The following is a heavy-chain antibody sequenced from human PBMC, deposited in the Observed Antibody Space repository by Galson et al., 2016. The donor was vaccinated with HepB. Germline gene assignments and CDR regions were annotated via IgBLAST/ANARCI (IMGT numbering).Heavy chain of an antibody. CDR3: AKDRRTGRFLEWLYSTMDS. Sequence: SLRLSCAASGFIFGSHGLHWVRQTPGKGLEWVAFLSYDGSKSYYADSVKGRFTVSRDNSKKTGFLQMNSLSPADSAVYYCAKDRRTGRFLEWLYSTMDSWGQGTLVVVSS. CDR2: LSYDGSKS. J-gene: IGHJ4*02. D-gene: IGHD3-3*01. CDR1: GFIFGSHG. V-gene: IGHV3-30*18.